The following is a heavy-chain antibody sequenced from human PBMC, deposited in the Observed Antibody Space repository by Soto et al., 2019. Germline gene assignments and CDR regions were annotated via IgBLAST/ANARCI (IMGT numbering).Heavy chain of an antibody. CDR1: GFSFSDYA. Sequence: GGSLRLSCAASGFSFSDYAMSWVRQAPGKGLEWVSVISESGGSTHYADSVRGRFTVSRDNSKNSLSLRMNSLRDEDTAVYFCAKRSPYSSGWYSPIFDYWGQGALVTV. CDR2: ISESGGST. V-gene: IGHV3-23*01. CDR3: AKRSPYSSGWYSPIFDY. J-gene: IGHJ4*02. D-gene: IGHD6-13*01.